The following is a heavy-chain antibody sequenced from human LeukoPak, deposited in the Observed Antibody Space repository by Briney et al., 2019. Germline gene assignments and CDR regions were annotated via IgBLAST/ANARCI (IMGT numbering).Heavy chain of an antibody. CDR1: GYTFTSYY. V-gene: IGHV1-46*01. D-gene: IGHD3-22*01. CDR2: INPSGGST. CDR3: ARDRGSIVVAHDAFDI. Sequence: ASVKVSCKASGYTFTSYYMHWVRQAPGQGLEWMGIINPSGGSTSYAQKFQGRVTMTRDTSISTAYMELSRLRSEDTAVYYCARDRGSIVVAHDAFDIWGQGTMVTVSS. J-gene: IGHJ3*02.